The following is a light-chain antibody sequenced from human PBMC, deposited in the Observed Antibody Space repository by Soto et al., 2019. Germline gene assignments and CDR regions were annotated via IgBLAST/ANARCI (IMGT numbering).Light chain of an antibody. CDR3: MQALQTPTT. CDR1: QSLLHTNGSNS. CDR2: LGS. V-gene: IGKV2-28*01. Sequence: DVVMTQSPLSLPVTPGEPASISCRSNQSLLHTNGSNSLHWYLQKPGLSPQLLIYLGSNRASGVPDRLSGSGSGTDFTLKISRVEAEDVGVYYCMQALQTPTTFGLGTKVDIK. J-gene: IGKJ1*01.